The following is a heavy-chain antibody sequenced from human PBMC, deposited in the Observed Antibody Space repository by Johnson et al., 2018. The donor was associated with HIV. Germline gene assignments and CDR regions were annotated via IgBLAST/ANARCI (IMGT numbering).Heavy chain of an antibody. D-gene: IGHD3-10*01. CDR1: GFTFSSYW. J-gene: IGHJ3*02. CDR3: ARNVLLWFGESADAFDI. V-gene: IGHV3-74*02. CDR2: INSEGSST. Sequence: EVQLVESGGDVVQPGGSLRLSCAASGFTFSSYWMHWFRQAPGNGLVWVSHINSEGSSTTYADSVKGRFTIARDNAKNSLYLKMNSLRAEDTAVYYCARNVLLWFGESADAFDIWGQGTMVTVSS.